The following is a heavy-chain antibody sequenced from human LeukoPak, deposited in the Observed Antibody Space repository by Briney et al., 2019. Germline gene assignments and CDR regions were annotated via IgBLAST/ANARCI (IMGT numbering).Heavy chain of an antibody. J-gene: IGHJ4*02. CDR3: ASEGYCSGGSCSELSY. CDR1: GGTFSSYA. Sequence: SVKVSCKASGGTFSSYAISWVRQAPGQGLEWMGGIIPIFGTANYAQKFQGRVTITADESTSTAYMELSSLRSEDTAMYYCASEGYCSGGSCSELSYWGQGTLVTVSS. D-gene: IGHD2-15*01. CDR2: IIPIFGTA. V-gene: IGHV1-69*01.